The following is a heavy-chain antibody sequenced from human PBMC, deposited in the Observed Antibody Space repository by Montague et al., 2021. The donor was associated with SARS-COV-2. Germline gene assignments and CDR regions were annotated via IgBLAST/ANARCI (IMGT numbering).Heavy chain of an antibody. Sequence: PALVKPTQTLTLTCTFSGFSLSTSGMCVSWIRQPPGKALEWLTLIDWDDDKYYSTSLKTRLTISKDTSKNQVVLTMTNMDPVDTATYYCARGYGTTVVTRAFDYWGQGTLVTASS. CDR2: IDWDDDK. CDR1: GFSLSTSGMC. V-gene: IGHV2-70*01. J-gene: IGHJ4*02. CDR3: ARGYGTTVVTRAFDY. D-gene: IGHD4-23*01.